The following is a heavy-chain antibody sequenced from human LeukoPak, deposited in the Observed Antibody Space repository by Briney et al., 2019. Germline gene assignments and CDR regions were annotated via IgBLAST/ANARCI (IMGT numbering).Heavy chain of an antibody. D-gene: IGHD6-19*01. J-gene: IGHJ3*02. V-gene: IGHV5-51*01. CDR3: ARHEGIAVAASPI. CDR2: IYPDDSDT. CDR1: GYSFTSNW. Sequence: GESLKISCKGSGYSFTSNWIGWVRQLPGKGLEWMGIIYPDDSDTRYSPSFQGQVTISADKTTNPAYLQWSSLKASDTAMYYCARHEGIAVAASPIWGQGTMVTVSS.